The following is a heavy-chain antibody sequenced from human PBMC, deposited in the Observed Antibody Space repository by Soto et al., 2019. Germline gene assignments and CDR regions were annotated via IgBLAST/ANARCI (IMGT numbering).Heavy chain of an antibody. D-gene: IGHD6-19*01. CDR2: IYPGDSDT. J-gene: IGHJ3*02. Sequence: GEPLKISCKGSGYSFTSYWIGWVGQMPGKCLEWMGIIYPGDSDTRYSPSFQGQVAISADKSISTAYLQWSSLKASDTAMYYCARRRGSSGGYSGNAFDIWGQGTMVTVSS. CDR3: ARRRGSSGGYSGNAFDI. V-gene: IGHV5-51*01. CDR1: GYSFTSYW.